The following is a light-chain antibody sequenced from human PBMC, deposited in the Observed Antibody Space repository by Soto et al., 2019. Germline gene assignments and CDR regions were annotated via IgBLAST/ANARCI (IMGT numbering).Light chain of an antibody. CDR3: QQYDNFPFT. V-gene: IGKV1-33*01. CDR1: QDIRNY. Sequence: DIQMTQSPSSLSASVGDRVTITCQASQDIRNYLNWYQQKPGKDPNLLIYEASNLETGVPSRFSGSGSGTDFTFTISSLQPEDIATYYCQQYDNFPFTFGPGTKVDIK. CDR2: EAS. J-gene: IGKJ3*01.